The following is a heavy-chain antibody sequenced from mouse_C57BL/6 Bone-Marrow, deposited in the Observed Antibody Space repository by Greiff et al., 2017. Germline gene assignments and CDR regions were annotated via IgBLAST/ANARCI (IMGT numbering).Heavy chain of an antibody. J-gene: IGHJ1*03. V-gene: IGHV7-1*01. D-gene: IGHD1-1*01. Sequence: DVHLVESGGGLVQSGRSLRLSCATSGFTFSDFYMEWVRQAPGKGLEWIAASRNKANDYTTEYSASVKGRFIVSRDTSQSILYLQMNALRAEDTAIYYCARDAGYYGSSYWYFDVWGTGTTVTVSS. CDR1: GFTFSDFY. CDR3: ARDAGYYGSSYWYFDV. CDR2: SRNKANDYTT.